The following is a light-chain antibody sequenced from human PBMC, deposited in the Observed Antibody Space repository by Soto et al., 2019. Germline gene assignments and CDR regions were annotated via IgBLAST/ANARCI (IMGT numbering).Light chain of an antibody. V-gene: IGKV3D-20*02. J-gene: IGKJ4*01. CDR2: GAS. CDR3: QQRRNWPLT. CDR1: QSVLSSY. Sequence: DIVLTQSPGTLSLSPGERATLSCRASQSVLSSYLAWYQQKPGQPPSLLTYGASSRATGVPARFSGDESGTDFTLTISSLEPEDFAVYYCQQRRNWPLTFGGGTKVDIK.